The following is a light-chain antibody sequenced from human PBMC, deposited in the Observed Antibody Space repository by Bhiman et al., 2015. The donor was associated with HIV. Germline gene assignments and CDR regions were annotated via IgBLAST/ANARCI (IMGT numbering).Light chain of an antibody. CDR2: YDS. V-gene: IGLV3-21*04. Sequence: SYELTQPSSVSVAPGQTARITCGGDNIGRKNVHWYQQRSGQAPVLVISYDSDRPSGIPERFSGSNFGNTATLTISRVESGDEADYYCQVWDNTNDHQGVFGTGTKVTVL. J-gene: IGLJ1*01. CDR3: QVWDNTNDHQGV. CDR1: NIGRKN.